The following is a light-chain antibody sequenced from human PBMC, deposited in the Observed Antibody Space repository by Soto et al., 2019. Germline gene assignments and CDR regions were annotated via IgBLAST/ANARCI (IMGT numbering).Light chain of an antibody. CDR3: SLFGSTSRLEV. V-gene: IGLV2-14*01. Sequence: QPVLTQPASVSGSPGQSITISCTGVNSDSGGYQYVSWYQQHPGKAPKLLIFDVTNRPSGVSDPFSGSESGTTASLSISGLQADDVADYYCSLFGSTSRLEVFGTGTKVTVL. J-gene: IGLJ1*01. CDR2: DVT. CDR1: NSDSGGYQY.